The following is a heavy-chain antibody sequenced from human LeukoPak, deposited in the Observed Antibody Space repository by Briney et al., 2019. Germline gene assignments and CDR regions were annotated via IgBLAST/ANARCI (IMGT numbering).Heavy chain of an antibody. V-gene: IGHV3-23*01. Sequence: PGWSLRLSCAASGFTFSSYAMSWVRQAPGKGLEWVSVISGSGGSTYYADSVKGRFTISRDNSKNTLYLQMNSLRAEDTAVYYCANPYIVVVPAARQDYWGQGTLVTVSS. D-gene: IGHD2-2*01. CDR3: ANPYIVVVPAARQDY. J-gene: IGHJ4*02. CDR1: GFTFSSYA. CDR2: ISGSGGST.